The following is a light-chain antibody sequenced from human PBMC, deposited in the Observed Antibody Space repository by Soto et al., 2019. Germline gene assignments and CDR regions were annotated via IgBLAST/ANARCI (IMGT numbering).Light chain of an antibody. CDR2: GAS. CDR1: QSVSSNF. CDR3: QYYGGSFT. Sequence: ENVLTQSPGTLSLSPGERATLSCRASQSVSSNFLAWYQQKPGQAPRLLIYGASNRATGIPDRFSGSGSGTDFTLTISRLEPEDFAVYFCQYYGGSFTFGPGTKVDIK. J-gene: IGKJ3*01. V-gene: IGKV3-20*01.